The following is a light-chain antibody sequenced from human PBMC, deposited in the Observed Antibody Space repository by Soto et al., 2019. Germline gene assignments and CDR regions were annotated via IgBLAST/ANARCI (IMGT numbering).Light chain of an antibody. CDR2: GAS. J-gene: IGKJ4*01. V-gene: IGKV3-15*01. Sequence: EILMTQSPATLSVSPGERVTCSCRATQSVTTNLAWYQHKPGQAPRLLIYGASAGATGIPARFSGSGSGTEFTLTINSLQSEDFAIYYSQQYDSSPVTLGGGTEVEIK. CDR1: QSVTTN. CDR3: QQYDSSPVT.